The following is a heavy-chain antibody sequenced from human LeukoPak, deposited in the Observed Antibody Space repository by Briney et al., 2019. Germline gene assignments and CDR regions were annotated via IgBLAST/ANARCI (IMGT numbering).Heavy chain of an antibody. CDR3: ARQRELLLGYYFDY. V-gene: IGHV1-2*02. CDR2: INPNSGGT. D-gene: IGHD1-26*01. CDR1: GYTFTGYY. Sequence: ASVKVSCKASGYTFTGYYMHWVRQAPGQGLEWMGWINPNSGGTNYAQKFQGRVTMTRDTSISTAYMELSRLRSDDTAVYYCARQRELLLGYYFDYWGQGTLVTVSS. J-gene: IGHJ4*02.